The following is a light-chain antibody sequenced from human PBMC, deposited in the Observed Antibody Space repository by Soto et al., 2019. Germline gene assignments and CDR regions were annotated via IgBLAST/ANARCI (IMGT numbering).Light chain of an antibody. V-gene: IGKV3-15*01. J-gene: IGKJ1*01. CDR1: QSVSSN. CDR3: QHYNNWPPGRT. Sequence: IVLTQSPGTLSFAPVERSTLSFSAIQSVSSNLAWYQQKPGQAPRLLIYGASTRATGIPARFSGSGSGTEFTLTISSLQSEDSALYYCQHYNNWPPGRTFGQGTKVDIK. CDR2: GAS.